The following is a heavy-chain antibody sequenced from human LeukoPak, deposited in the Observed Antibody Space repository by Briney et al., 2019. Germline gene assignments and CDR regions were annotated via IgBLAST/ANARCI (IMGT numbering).Heavy chain of an antibody. CDR1: GVSISNYY. CDR3: ARHRALTYYDSIGSIDY. D-gene: IGHD3-22*01. J-gene: IGHJ4*02. V-gene: IGHV4-59*08. Sequence: SETLSLTCTVSGVSISNYYWSWIRQPPGKGLEWIGFIYHSGSTNYNPSLKSPVTISLDTSTNQFSLKLSSVTAADTAVYYCARHRALTYYDSIGSIDYWGQGTLVTVSS. CDR2: IYHSGST.